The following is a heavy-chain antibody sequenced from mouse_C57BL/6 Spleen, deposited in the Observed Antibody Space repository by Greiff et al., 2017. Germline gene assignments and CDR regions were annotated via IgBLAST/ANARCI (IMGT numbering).Heavy chain of an antibody. CDR2: INPSNGGT. J-gene: IGHJ3*01. CDR1: GYTFTSYW. V-gene: IGHV1-53*01. Sequence: QVQLQQPGTELVKPGASVKLSCKASGYTFTSYWMHWVKQRPGQGLEWIGNINPSNGGTNYNEKFKSKATLTVAKSSSTAYMQLSSLTSEDSAVYYCATGGYYGYGGAWFAYWGQGTLVTVSA. CDR3: ATGGYYGYGGAWFAY. D-gene: IGHD2-2*01.